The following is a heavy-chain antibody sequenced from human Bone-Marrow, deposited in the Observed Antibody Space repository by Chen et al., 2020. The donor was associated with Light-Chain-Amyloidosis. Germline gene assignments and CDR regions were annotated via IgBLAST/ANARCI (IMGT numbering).Heavy chain of an antibody. CDR1: GGSVSLGGFY. CDR3: ARGPSFKFESSDSQSNLFDP. V-gene: IGHV4-31*03. Sequence: QVQLQESGPGLVKPSQTLSLTCTVSGGSVSLGGFYWSWIRQLPEKGLEWIGYISESGITYYSPSLKSRVTISLDTSKNQFSLNLTSVTAADTSVYFCARGPSFKFESSDSQSNLFDPWGQGVLATVSS. D-gene: IGHD3-22*01. J-gene: IGHJ5*02. CDR2: ISESGIT.